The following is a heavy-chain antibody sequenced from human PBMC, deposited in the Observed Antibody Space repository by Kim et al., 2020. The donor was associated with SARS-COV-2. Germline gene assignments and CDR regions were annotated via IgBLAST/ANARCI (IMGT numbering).Heavy chain of an antibody. V-gene: IGHV4-31*03. D-gene: IGHD1-20*01. CDR1: GGSISSGGYY. CDR2: IYYSGST. CDR3: AREIITGDAFDI. Sequence: SETLSLTCTVSGGSISSGGYYWSWIRQHPGKGLEWIGYIYYSGSTYYNPSLKSRVTISVDTSKNQFSLKLSSVTAADTAVYYCAREIITGDAFDIWGQGTMVTVSS. J-gene: IGHJ3*02.